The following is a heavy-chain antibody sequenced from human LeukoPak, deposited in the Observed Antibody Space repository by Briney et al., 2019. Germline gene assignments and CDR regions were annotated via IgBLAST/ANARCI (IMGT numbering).Heavy chain of an antibody. D-gene: IGHD3-9*01. J-gene: IGHJ5*02. CDR1: GYTFTSYY. CDR2: INPSGGST. CDR3: AKSLRYFDWFDH. Sequence: ASVKVSCKASGYTFTSYYMHWVRQAPGQGLEWMGIINPSGGSTSYAQKFQGRVTMTRDMSTSTVYMELSSLRSEDAAVYYCAKSLRYFDWFDHWGQGTPVTVSS. V-gene: IGHV1-46*01.